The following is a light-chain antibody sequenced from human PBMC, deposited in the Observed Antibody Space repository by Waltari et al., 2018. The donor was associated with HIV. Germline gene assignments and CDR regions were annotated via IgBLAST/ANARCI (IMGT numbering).Light chain of an antibody. CDR2: INADAGH. Sequence: QLVLTQSPSASASLGASVRLTCTLSSGHETYVTAWHQQQPEKGPRFLMKINADAGHIKGDGIPDRFSGSISGAERYLIISSLQSEDEADYYCQTWGNGIVVFGGGTKLTVL. V-gene: IGLV4-69*01. CDR1: SGHETYV. CDR3: QTWGNGIVV. J-gene: IGLJ2*01.